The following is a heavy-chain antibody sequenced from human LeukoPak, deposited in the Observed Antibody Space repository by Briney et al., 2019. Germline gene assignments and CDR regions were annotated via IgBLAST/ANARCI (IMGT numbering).Heavy chain of an antibody. CDR3: ARDLGFGELSYFDY. D-gene: IGHD3-10*01. CDR2: ISVYNRNT. V-gene: IGHV1-18*01. J-gene: IGHJ4*02. CDR1: GYTFTSYG. Sequence: ASVKVSCKASGYTFTSYGITWVRQAPGQGLEWMGWISVYNRNTKYAQKIQGRVTMTTDTSTSTAYMELRSLRTDDTAVYYCARDLGFGELSYFDYWGQGTLVTVSS.